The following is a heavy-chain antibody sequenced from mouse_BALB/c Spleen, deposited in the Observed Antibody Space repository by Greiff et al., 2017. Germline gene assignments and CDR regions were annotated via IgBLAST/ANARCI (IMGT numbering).Heavy chain of an antibody. CDR3: ARSRGDYEGPGAMDY. Sequence: EVKLVESGGGLVQPGGSRKLSCAASGFTFSSFGMHWVRQAPEKGLEWVAYISSGSSTIYYADTVKGRFTISRDNPKNTLFLQMTSLRSEDTAMYYCARSRGDYEGPGAMDYWGQGTSVTVSS. J-gene: IGHJ4*01. CDR2: ISSGSSTI. V-gene: IGHV5-17*02. CDR1: GFTFSSFG. D-gene: IGHD2-4*01.